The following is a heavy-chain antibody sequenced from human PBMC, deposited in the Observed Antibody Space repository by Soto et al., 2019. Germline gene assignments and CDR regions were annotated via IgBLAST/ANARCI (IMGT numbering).Heavy chain of an antibody. D-gene: IGHD2-15*01. V-gene: IGHV3-23*01. J-gene: IGHJ6*02. CDR3: ANLWFAPFRRDSVVAATDYYYGMDV. Sequence: PGGSLRLSCAASGFTFSSYAMSWVRQAPGKGLEWVSAISGSGGSTYYADSVKGRFTISRDNSKNTLYLQMNSLRAEDTAVYYCANLWFAPFRRDSVVAATDYYYGMDVWGQGTTVTVSS. CDR1: GFTFSSYA. CDR2: ISGSGGST.